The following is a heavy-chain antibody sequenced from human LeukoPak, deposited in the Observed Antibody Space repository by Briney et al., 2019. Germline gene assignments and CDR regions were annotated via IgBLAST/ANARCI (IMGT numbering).Heavy chain of an antibody. V-gene: IGHV3-30-3*01. D-gene: IGHD4-11*01. J-gene: IGHJ6*02. Sequence: GGSLRLSCAASGFTFSSYAMHWVRQAPGKGLEWVAVISYDGSNKYYADSVKGRFTISRDNSKNTLYLQMNSLRAEDTAVYYCARAPHYSNYGPYYYGMDVWGQGTTVTVSS. CDR3: ARAPHYSNYGPYYYGMDV. CDR1: GFTFSSYA. CDR2: ISYDGSNK.